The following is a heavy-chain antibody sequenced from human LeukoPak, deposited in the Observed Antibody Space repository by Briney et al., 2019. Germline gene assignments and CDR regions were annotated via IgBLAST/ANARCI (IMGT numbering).Heavy chain of an antibody. CDR1: GYTFTSYG. CDR3: ARDCSGGSCYSGLDY. CDR2: ISAYNGNT. D-gene: IGHD2-15*01. J-gene: IGHJ4*02. Sequence: ASVKVSCKASGYTFTSYGISWVRQAPGQGLEWMGWISAYNGNTNYAQKLQGRVTMTTDTSTSTAYMELRSLRSDDTAVYYCARDCSGGSCYSGLDYWGQGTLVTVSS. V-gene: IGHV1-18*01.